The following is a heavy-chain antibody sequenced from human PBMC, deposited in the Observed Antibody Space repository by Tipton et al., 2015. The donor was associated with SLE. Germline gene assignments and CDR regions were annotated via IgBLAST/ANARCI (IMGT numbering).Heavy chain of an antibody. Sequence: TLSLTCAVYGGSFSGYYWRWIRQPPGKGLEWIGEINHSGSTNYNPSLKSRVTISVDTSKNQFSLKLSSVTAADTAVYYCARHFAVAGDYFDYWGQGTLVTVSS. CDR1: GGSFSGYY. V-gene: IGHV4-34*01. CDR2: INHSGST. J-gene: IGHJ4*02. CDR3: ARHFAVAGDYFDY. D-gene: IGHD6-19*01.